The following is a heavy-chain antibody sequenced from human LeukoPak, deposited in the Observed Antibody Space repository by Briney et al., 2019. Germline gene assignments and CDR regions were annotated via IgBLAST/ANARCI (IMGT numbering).Heavy chain of an antibody. CDR3: AKDFGDCSNGVCYGKPFDY. D-gene: IGHD2-8*01. CDR1: GFTFSRYA. Sequence: GGSLRLSCAASGFTFSRYAMSWARQAPGKGLEWVSGISGSGDTAYYADPVKGRFTISRDNSKNTLYLQMNSLRAEDTAVYYCAKDFGDCSNGVCYGKPFDYWGQGTLVTASS. CDR2: ISGSGDTA. V-gene: IGHV3-23*01. J-gene: IGHJ4*02.